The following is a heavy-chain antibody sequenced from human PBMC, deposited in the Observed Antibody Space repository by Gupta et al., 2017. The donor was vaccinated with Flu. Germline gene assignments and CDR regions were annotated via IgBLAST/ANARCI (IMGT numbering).Heavy chain of an antibody. Sequence: EVQLLEPGGGLVQPGGSLRLSCAASGFNFSSYAMSCVRQAPGKGLEWVSAISGSGGSTYYADSLKVRVTISRDNSKNTLYLQMNSLRAEDTAVYYCAKGYCSSTSCYPYYFDYWGQGTLVTVSS. J-gene: IGHJ4*02. D-gene: IGHD2-2*01. CDR1: GFNFSSYA. CDR2: ISGSGGST. CDR3: AKGYCSSTSCYPYYFDY. V-gene: IGHV3-23*01.